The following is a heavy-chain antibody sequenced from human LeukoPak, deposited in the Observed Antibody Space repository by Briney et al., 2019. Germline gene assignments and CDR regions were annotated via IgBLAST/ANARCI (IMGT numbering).Heavy chain of an antibody. D-gene: IGHD4-11*01. V-gene: IGHV4-59*01. J-gene: IGHJ4*02. CDR3: ARLRGNYFPDY. Sequence: SETLSLTCTVSGGSISGYYWTWIRQPPGKGLEWIGYIYYSGSTNYSPSLKSRITILVDTSNNQFSLRLSSVTAADTAVYYCARLRGNYFPDYWGQGTLVTVSS. CDR2: IYYSGST. CDR1: GGSISGYY.